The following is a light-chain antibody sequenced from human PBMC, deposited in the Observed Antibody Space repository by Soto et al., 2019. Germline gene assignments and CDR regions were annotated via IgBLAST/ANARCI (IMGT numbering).Light chain of an antibody. Sequence: QSALTQPASVSGSPGQSITISCTGSTSDIGRYGYVSWFQQHPGRAPKLLIYQVINRPSGVSTRFSGSKSGSTAYLTISGLQAEDEADFYCASFTSTNTWVFGGGTKVTVL. V-gene: IGLV2-14*01. CDR3: ASFTSTNTWV. J-gene: IGLJ3*02. CDR1: TSDIGRYGY. CDR2: QVI.